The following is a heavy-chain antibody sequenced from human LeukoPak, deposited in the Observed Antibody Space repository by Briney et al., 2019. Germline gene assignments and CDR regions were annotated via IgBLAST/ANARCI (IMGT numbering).Heavy chain of an antibody. CDR1: GGSISSYY. V-gene: IGHV4-59*01. Sequence: PSETLSLTCTVSGGSISSYYWSWIRQPPGKGLEWIGYIYYSGSTNYNPSLKSRVTISVDTSKNQFSLKLSSVTAADTAVYYCARDGLQNYYYYGMDVWGQGTTVTVSS. CDR3: ARDGLQNYYYYGMDV. J-gene: IGHJ6*02. D-gene: IGHD5-24*01. CDR2: IYYSGST.